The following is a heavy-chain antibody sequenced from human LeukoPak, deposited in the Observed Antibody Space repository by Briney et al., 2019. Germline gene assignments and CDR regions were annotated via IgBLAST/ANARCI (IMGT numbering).Heavy chain of an antibody. V-gene: IGHV1-69*04. Sequence: ASVKASCKASGGTFSSYGISWVRQAPGQGLEWMGRIIPILGIANYAQKFQGRVTITADKSTSTAYMELSSLRSEDTAVYYCASSLERITIYHGMDVWGQGTTVTVSS. CDR2: IIPILGIA. J-gene: IGHJ6*02. D-gene: IGHD3-3*01. CDR1: GGTFSSYG. CDR3: ASSLERITIYHGMDV.